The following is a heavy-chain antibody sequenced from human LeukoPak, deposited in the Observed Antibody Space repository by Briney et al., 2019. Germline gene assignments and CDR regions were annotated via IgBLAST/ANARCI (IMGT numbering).Heavy chain of an antibody. CDR2: VSYAGST. CDR3: ARVTMIAEFDP. D-gene: IGHD3-22*01. CDR1: GGSITRSGFF. V-gene: IGHV4-39*01. J-gene: IGHJ5*02. Sequence: SETLSLTCTVSGGSITRSGFFWGWIRQPPGKGLEWLGTVSYAGSTYFNPSLRSRVTISVDTSKNQFYLKVTSVTAADTAVYYCARVTMIAEFDPWGQGTLVTVSS.